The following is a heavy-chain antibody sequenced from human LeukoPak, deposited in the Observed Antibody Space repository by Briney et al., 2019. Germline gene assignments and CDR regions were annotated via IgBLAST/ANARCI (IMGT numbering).Heavy chain of an antibody. CDR2: IYTSGST. D-gene: IGHD1-26*01. J-gene: IGHJ6*03. CDR3: ARGQVVGATTFYYYYMDV. CDR1: GGSISSYY. V-gene: IGHV4-4*07. Sequence: SETLSLTCTVSGGSISSYYWSWIRQPAGRGLEWIGRIYTSGSTNYNPSLKSRVTMSVDTSKNQFSLKLSSVTAADTAVYYCARGQVVGATTFYYYYMDVWGKGTTVTVSS.